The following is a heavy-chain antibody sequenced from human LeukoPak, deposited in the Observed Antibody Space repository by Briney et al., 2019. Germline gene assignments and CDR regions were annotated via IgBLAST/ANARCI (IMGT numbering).Heavy chain of an antibody. CDR2: IISSSSYI. D-gene: IGHD6-19*01. CDR3: ATSKSYSSGGLDAFDI. Sequence: GSLRLSCAASGLTFSSYSMNWVREAPGEGLGWGSAIISSSSYIFYADSVKGRFNISRDNAKNSLYLQMHSLRAEDTAVYYCATSKSYSSGGLDAFDIWGQGTMVTVSS. V-gene: IGHV3-21*01. J-gene: IGHJ3*02. CDR1: GLTFSSYS.